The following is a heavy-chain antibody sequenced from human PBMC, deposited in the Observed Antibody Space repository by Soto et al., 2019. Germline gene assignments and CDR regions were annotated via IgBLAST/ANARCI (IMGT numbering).Heavy chain of an antibody. D-gene: IGHD6-19*01. Sequence: SETLSLTCTVSGGSISGHYWIWIRQSPGKGLEWIGYIFYTGSTNYNPSLKSRVTLSVDTSKNQFSLRLSSVTAADTAIYYCARVGSSGWSPDYWGQGTLVTVSS. CDR1: GGSISGHY. V-gene: IGHV4-59*11. CDR2: IFYTGST. CDR3: ARVGSSGWSPDY. J-gene: IGHJ4*02.